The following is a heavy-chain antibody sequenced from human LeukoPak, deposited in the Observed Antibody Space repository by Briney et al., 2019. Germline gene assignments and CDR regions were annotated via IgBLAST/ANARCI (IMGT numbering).Heavy chain of an antibody. CDR3: AKEYSGYDFDY. D-gene: IGHD5-12*01. V-gene: IGHV3-23*01. CDR2: TSSSGANT. Sequence: PGGSLRLSCAASGFTLRSYDMSWVGQAPGKGMEWVAATSSSGANTYYADSVKGRFTIARENSQNTVDMQMDSLRAEDTAVYYCAKEYSGYDFDYWGQGTLVTVSS. J-gene: IGHJ4*02. CDR1: GFTLRSYD.